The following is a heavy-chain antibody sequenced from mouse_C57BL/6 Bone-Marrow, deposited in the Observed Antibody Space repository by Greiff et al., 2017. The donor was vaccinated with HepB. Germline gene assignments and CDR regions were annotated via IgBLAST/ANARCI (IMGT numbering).Heavy chain of an antibody. J-gene: IGHJ1*03. CDR1: GFNIKDDY. Sequence: EVQLQQSGAELVRPGASVKLSCIASGFNIKDDYMHWVKQRPEQGLEWIGWIDPENGDTEYASKFQGKATITADTSSNTAYLQLSSLTSEDTAVYYCTTHYGSSYGYFDVWGTGTTVTVSS. V-gene: IGHV14-4*01. CDR3: TTHYGSSYGYFDV. D-gene: IGHD1-1*01. CDR2: IDPENGDT.